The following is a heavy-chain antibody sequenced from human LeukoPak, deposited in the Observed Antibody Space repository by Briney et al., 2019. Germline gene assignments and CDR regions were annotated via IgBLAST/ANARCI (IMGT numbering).Heavy chain of an antibody. D-gene: IGHD6-6*01. CDR2: INHSGST. V-gene: IGHV4-34*01. Sequence: SETLSLTCAVYGGSFSGYYWSWIRQPPGKGPEWIGEINHSGSTNYNPSLKSRVTISVDTSKNQFSLKLSSVTAADTAVYYCARSQRISSIAALPFDYWGQGTLVTVSS. J-gene: IGHJ4*02. CDR3: ARSQRISSIAALPFDY. CDR1: GGSFSGYY.